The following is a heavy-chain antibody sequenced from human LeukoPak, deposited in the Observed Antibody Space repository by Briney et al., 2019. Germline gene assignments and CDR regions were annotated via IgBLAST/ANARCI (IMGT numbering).Heavy chain of an antibody. CDR3: ARDPGSGWYGDDY. D-gene: IGHD6-19*01. Sequence: PGGSLRLSCAASGFAFSNYNMNWVRQAPGKGLEWVSSITSSSSYIYYVDSVKGRFTISRDNAKNSLYLQMNSLRAEDTAVYCCARDPGSGWYGDDYWGQGTLVTVSS. V-gene: IGHV3-21*01. CDR2: ITSSSSYI. J-gene: IGHJ4*02. CDR1: GFAFSNYN.